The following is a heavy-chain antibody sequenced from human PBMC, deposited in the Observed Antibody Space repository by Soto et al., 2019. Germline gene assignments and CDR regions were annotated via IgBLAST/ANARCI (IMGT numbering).Heavy chain of an antibody. CDR2: INHSGST. V-gene: IGHV4-34*01. CDR1: GGSFSGYY. Sequence: PAETLSLTCAVYGGSFSGYYWSWIRQPPGKGLEWIGEINHSGSTNYNPSLKSRVTTSVDTSKNQFSLKLSSVTAADTAVYYCARGYYDILTGYSPLNYWGQGTLVTVSS. J-gene: IGHJ4*02. D-gene: IGHD3-9*01. CDR3: ARGYYDILTGYSPLNY.